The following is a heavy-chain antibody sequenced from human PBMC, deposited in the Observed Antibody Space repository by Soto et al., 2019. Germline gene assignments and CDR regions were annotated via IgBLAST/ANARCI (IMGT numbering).Heavy chain of an antibody. CDR2: TSYRSKWDH. D-gene: IGHD3-3*01. CDR1: GDSVSSNSAA. J-gene: IGHJ6*02. V-gene: IGHV6-1*01. CDR3: ARGGGNGMDV. Sequence: QVQLQQSGPGLVKPSQTLSLTCAISGDSVSSNSAAWNWIRQSPSSGLEWLGRTSYRSKWDHDYAVSVKSRININADTSKNQFALQLNSVTPEDTAVYYCARGGGNGMDVWGQGTTVTVSS.